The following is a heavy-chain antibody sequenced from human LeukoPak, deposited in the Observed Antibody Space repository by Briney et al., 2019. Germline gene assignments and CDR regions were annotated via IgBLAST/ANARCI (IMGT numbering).Heavy chain of an antibody. CDR2: ISWNSGSI. V-gene: IGHV3-9*01. CDR3: AKERAILELDY. D-gene: IGHD1-1*01. CDR1: GFTFDDYA. Sequence: ALRLSCAASGFTFDDYAMHWVRQAPGKGLEWVSGISWNSGSIGYADSVKGRFTISRDNAKNSLHLQMNSLRAEDTALYYCAKERAILELDYWGQGTLVTVSS. J-gene: IGHJ4*02.